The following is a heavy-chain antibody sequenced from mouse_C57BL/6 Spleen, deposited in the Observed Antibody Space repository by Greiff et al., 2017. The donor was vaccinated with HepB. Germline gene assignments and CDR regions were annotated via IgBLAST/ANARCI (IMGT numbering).Heavy chain of an antibody. CDR1: GYTFTSYW. V-gene: IGHV1-52*01. D-gene: IGHD1-1*01. Sequence: QVQLQQPGAELVRPGSSVKLSCKASGYTFTSYWMHWVKQRPIQGLEWIGNIDPSDSETHYNQKFKDKATLTVDKSSSTAYMQLSSLTSEDSAVYYCARRYDGSREGYAMDYWGQGTSVTVSS. CDR2: IDPSDSET. CDR3: ARRYDGSREGYAMDY. J-gene: IGHJ4*01.